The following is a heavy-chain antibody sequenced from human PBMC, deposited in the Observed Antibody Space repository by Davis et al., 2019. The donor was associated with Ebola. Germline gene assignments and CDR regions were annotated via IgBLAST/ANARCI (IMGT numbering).Heavy chain of an antibody. V-gene: IGHV3-74*01. CDR1: GFTFSSYW. J-gene: IGHJ4*02. CDR2: VNPDESNT. D-gene: IGHD5-12*01. CDR3: ARDSGGYDY. Sequence: GESLKISCAASGFTFSSYWMHWVRQAPGKGLVWVSRVNPDESNTNYADSVKGRFTISRDNAKNSLYLQMNSLRAEDTAVYYCARDSGGYDYWGQGTLVTVSS.